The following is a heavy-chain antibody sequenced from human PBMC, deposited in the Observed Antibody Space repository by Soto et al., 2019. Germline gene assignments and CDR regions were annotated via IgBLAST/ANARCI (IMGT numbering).Heavy chain of an antibody. V-gene: IGHV4-4*02. CDR3: ARVPEDSSGYFDS. CDR2: IYPSGST. J-gene: IGHJ4*02. CDR1: GGSISSSKW. D-gene: IGHD3-22*01. Sequence: SETLSLTCAVSGGSISSSKWWTWVRQPPVKGLEWTGEIYPSGSTNYNPSLKSRVTISLDKSNNHISLRLSSVTAADTAVYYCARVPEDSSGYFDSWGQGTLVTVSS.